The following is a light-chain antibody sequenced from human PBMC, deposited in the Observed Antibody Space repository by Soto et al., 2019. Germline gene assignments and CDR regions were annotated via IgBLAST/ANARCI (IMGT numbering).Light chain of an antibody. V-gene: IGKV1-5*01. Sequence: DIQMTQSPSTLSASVGDRVTITCRASQSISSWLAWYQQKPGKAPKFLIYDASTLGSGVPSRFCGSGYGTEFTLTISSLQPDDFATYYCQQYSSYLWTFGQGTKVDIK. CDR2: DAS. CDR3: QQYSSYLWT. CDR1: QSISSW. J-gene: IGKJ1*01.